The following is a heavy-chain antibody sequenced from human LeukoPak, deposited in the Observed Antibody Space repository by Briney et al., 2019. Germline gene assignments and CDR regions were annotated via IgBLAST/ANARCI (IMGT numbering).Heavy chain of an antibody. V-gene: IGHV4-59*01. CDR2: IYYSGST. CDR3: ARPSSGYYDRGAFDI. J-gene: IGHJ3*02. CDR1: GGSISNYY. Sequence: SETLSLTCTVSGGSISNYYWSWIRQPPGKGLEWIGYIYYSGSTNYNPSLKTRVAISVDTPKNQFSLKLSSVTAADTAVYYCARPSSGYYDRGAFDIWSQGTMVTVSS. D-gene: IGHD3-22*01.